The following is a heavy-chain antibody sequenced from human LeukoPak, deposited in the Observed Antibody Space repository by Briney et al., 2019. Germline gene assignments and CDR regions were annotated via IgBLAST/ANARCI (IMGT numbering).Heavy chain of an antibody. D-gene: IGHD2-2*01. CDR1: GFSFSNYA. CDR2: IGGSIGST. Sequence: GGSLRLSCAASGFSFSNYAMSWVRQGPGKGLEWVSAIGGSIGSTFYTDSVKGRFTISRDNSKNTLSLQMNSLRVEDTAVYYCVKDFVVVPGLVNYFDYWDQGTLVTVSS. J-gene: IGHJ4*02. V-gene: IGHV3-23*01. CDR3: VKDFVVVPGLVNYFDY.